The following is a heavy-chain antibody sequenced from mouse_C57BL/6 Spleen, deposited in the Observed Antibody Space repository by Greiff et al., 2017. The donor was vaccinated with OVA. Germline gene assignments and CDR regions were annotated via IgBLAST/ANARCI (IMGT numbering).Heavy chain of an antibody. V-gene: IGHV1-82*01. CDR3: ARGGQLRLPMDY. CDR2: IYPGDGDT. CDR1: GYAFSSSW. Sequence: QVQLKQSGPELVKPGASVKISCKASGYAFSSSWMNWVKQRPGKGLEWIGRIYPGDGDTNYNGKFKGKATLTADKSSSTAYMQLSSLTSEDSAVYFCARGGQLRLPMDYWGQGTSVTVSS. J-gene: IGHJ4*01. D-gene: IGHD3-2*02.